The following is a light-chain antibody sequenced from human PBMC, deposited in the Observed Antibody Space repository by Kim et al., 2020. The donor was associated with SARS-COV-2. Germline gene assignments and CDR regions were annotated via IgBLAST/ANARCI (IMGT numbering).Light chain of an antibody. J-gene: IGKJ4*01. V-gene: IGKV3-15*01. CDR2: GAS. Sequence: EIVMTQSPATPSVSPGERATLSCRASQSVSSNLAWYQQKPGQAPRLLIYGASTRAPGIPARFSGSGSGTDFTLTIYSLQSEDFAVYYCHQYNDWPPLTFGGGTKVDIK. CDR3: HQYNDWPPLT. CDR1: QSVSSN.